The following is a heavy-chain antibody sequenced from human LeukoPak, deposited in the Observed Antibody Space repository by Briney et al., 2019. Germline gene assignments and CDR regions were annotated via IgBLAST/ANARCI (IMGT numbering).Heavy chain of an antibody. V-gene: IGHV5-51*01. CDR2: IYPGDSDT. D-gene: IGHD3-22*01. CDR1: GYSFTSYW. CDR3: RRRTSYYYDNSSCYLREGSYYYYMDV. Sequence: PGESLKISCKGSGYSFTSYWIGWVRQMPGKGLEWMGIIYPGDSDTRYSPSFQGQVTISADKSISTAYLQWSSLKASDTAMYYCRRRTSYYYDNSSCYLREGSYYYYMDVWGKGTTVTVSS. J-gene: IGHJ6*03.